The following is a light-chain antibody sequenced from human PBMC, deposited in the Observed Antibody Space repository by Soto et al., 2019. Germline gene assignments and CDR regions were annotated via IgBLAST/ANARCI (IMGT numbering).Light chain of an antibody. Sequence: DIEMTQSPSSLSASVGDRVTITCQASQGISNYLNWYQQKLGKAHKLLIYDASSLEPGVQSRFSGGTSGTDFTFTIRGLQPEDIATYYCKQYHSLPLTFGQGTRLEIK. J-gene: IGKJ5*01. CDR3: KQYHSLPLT. V-gene: IGKV1-33*01. CDR2: DAS. CDR1: QGISNY.